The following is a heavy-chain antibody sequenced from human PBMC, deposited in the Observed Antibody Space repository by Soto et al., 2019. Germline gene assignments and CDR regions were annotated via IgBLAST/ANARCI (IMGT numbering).Heavy chain of an antibody. Sequence: GGSLRLSCAASGFTFSSFAMSWVRQAPGKGLEWVSVISESGGSTYYADSVKGRFTISRDNSKSMLYLQMNSLRGDDTAIYYCEKAISGYYAPSDYWGQGTQVTVSS. CDR3: EKAISGYYAPSDY. CDR1: GFTFSSFA. J-gene: IGHJ4*02. CDR2: ISESGGST. D-gene: IGHD3-22*01. V-gene: IGHV3-23*01.